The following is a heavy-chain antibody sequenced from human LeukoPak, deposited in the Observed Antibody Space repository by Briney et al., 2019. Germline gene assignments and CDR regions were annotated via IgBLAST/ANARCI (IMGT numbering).Heavy chain of an antibody. V-gene: IGHV4-61*02. J-gene: IGHJ5*02. Sequence: PSETLSLTCTVSGGSISSGSDYWSWIRQPAGKGLEWIGRIYTSGSTNYHPSLKSRVTISVDTSKNQFSLKLSSVTAADTAVYYCARDVRGELWGSRRVYWFDPWGQGTLVTVSS. D-gene: IGHD3-10*02. CDR1: GGSISSGSDY. CDR3: ARDVRGELWGSRRVYWFDP. CDR2: IYTSGST.